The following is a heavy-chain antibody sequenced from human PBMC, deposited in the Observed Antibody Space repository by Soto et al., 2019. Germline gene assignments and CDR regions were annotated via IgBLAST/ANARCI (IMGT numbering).Heavy chain of an antibody. CDR1: GFTFNTYG. CDR3: AKYEDRGGDRHDYRLDV. CDR2: IYYDGSNK. J-gene: IGHJ6*02. D-gene: IGHD2-21*01. Sequence: QVQLVESGGGVVQPGRSLRLSCAASGFTFNTYGMHWVRQAPGKGLEWVAVIYYDGSNKYYADSVKGRFTISRDNSKNQLYVQMSSLRAEDTGVYYCAKYEDRGGDRHDYRLDVWGPGTPVPVPS. V-gene: IGHV3-30*18.